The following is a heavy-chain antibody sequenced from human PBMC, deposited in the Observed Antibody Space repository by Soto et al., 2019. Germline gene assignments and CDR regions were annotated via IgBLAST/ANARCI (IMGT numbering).Heavy chain of an antibody. V-gene: IGHV2-5*02. CDR2: IYWDDDK. CDR3: IQSRCGGDCLQSYASHYYYGMDV. Sequence: SGPTLVNPTQTLTLTCPFSGFSLSTSGVGVGWIRQPPGKALEWLAFIYWDDDKRYSPSLRSRLTISKDTSKNQVVLTMTNMDPVDTATYYCIQSRCGGDCLQSYASHYYYGMDVWGQGTAVTVSS. D-gene: IGHD2-21*02. J-gene: IGHJ6*02. CDR1: GFSLSTSGVG.